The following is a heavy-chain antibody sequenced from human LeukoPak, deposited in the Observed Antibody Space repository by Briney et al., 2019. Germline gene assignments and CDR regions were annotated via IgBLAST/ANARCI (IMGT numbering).Heavy chain of an antibody. J-gene: IGHJ4*02. D-gene: IGHD5-12*01. CDR2: IIPIFGTT. CDR1: GGTFSSPG. V-gene: IGHV1-69*05. CDR3: ARGDSGYDYGFDN. Sequence: SVKVSCKASGGTFSSPGISWVRQAPGQGLEWVGGIIPIFGTTNYAQKFQGRVTITTDESTRTGYMELRSLRSDDTAVYYCARGDSGYDYGFDNWGQGTLVTVSS.